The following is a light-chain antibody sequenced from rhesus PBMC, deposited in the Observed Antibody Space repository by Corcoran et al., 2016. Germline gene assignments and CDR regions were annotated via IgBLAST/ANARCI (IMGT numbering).Light chain of an antibody. CDR3: QQGYNYPFT. Sequence: DIQMTQSPSSLSASVGDRVTISCQASQSLSNYLNWYQQKPGKNPKLLIYRASSLQSGIPSWFSGSGSGTDFTLTISRLQPEDFATYYCQQGYNYPFTFGPGTKLDIK. CDR1: QSLSNY. CDR2: RAS. V-gene: IGKV1S9*01. J-gene: IGKJ3*01.